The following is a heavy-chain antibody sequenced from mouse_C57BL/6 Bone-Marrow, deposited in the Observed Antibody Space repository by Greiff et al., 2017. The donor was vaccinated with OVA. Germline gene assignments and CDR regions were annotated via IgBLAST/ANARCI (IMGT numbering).Heavy chain of an antibody. CDR2: IDPANGNT. J-gene: IGHJ1*03. CDR1: GFTIKNTY. D-gene: IGHD4-1*01. Sequence: EVQLQQSVAELVRPGASVKLSCTASGFTIKNTYMHWVKQRPEQGLEWIGRIDPANGNTKYAPKFQGKATITADTSSNTAYLQLSSLTSEDTAIYYCVRTGIGTLWYFDVWGTGTTVTVSS. CDR3: VRTGIGTLWYFDV. V-gene: IGHV14-3*01.